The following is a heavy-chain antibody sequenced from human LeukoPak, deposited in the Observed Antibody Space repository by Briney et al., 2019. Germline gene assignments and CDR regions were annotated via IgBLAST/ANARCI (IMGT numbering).Heavy chain of an antibody. J-gene: IGHJ5*02. CDR1: GASISSGSYY. CDR2: IYTSGST. V-gene: IGHV4-61*02. CDR3: AREGDCGGDCYLNWFAP. Sequence: PSETLSLTCTVSGASISSGSYYWSWLRQPAGKGLEWIGRIYTSGSTNYTPSLKSRVTISVATSKTQFSLKLSSVTAADTAVYYCAREGDCGGDCYLNWFAPWGQGTLVTVSS. D-gene: IGHD2-21*02.